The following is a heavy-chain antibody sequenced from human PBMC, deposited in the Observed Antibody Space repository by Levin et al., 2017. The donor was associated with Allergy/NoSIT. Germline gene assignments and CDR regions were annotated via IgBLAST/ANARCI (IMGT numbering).Heavy chain of an antibody. CDR2: ISGSGSNT. CDR3: VKGGYLGAGTYRRIDF. D-gene: IGHD3-10*02. CDR1: GFTFSSSA. J-gene: IGHJ4*02. V-gene: IGHV3-23*01. Sequence: GGSLRLSCAASGFTFSSSAMSWVRQATGKGLEWLSGISGSGSNTFYADSVKGRFTISRDNSMNTLFLQMGSLTVEDTAKYYCVKGGYLGAGTYRRIDFWGQGTLVTVSS.